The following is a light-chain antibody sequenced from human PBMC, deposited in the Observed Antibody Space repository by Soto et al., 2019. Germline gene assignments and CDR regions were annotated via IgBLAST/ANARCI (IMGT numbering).Light chain of an antibody. V-gene: IGKV1-27*01. Sequence: DIQMTQSPASLSASVGDRITTTCRASEGISNYLAWYQQKPGKVPKLLIYAASTLQSGVPSRFSGSGSGTDFTLTISRLQPEDFATYYCQQYNSSPITFGQGTRLEIK. CDR3: QQYNSSPIT. CDR1: EGISNY. J-gene: IGKJ5*01. CDR2: AAS.